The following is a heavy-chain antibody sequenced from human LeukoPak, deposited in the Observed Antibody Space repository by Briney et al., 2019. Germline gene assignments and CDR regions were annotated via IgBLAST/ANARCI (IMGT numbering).Heavy chain of an antibody. CDR3: ARGGVRYYGDYRGALERLDP. CDR2: IYHSGST. V-gene: IGHV4-38-2*02. Sequence: SETLSLTCTVSGYSISSGYYWGWIRQPPGKGLEWIGSIYHSGSTYYNPSLKSRVTISVDTSKNQFSLKLSSVTAADTAVYYCARGGVRYYGDYRGALERLDPWGQGTLVTVSS. CDR1: GYSISSGYY. J-gene: IGHJ5*02. D-gene: IGHD4-17*01.